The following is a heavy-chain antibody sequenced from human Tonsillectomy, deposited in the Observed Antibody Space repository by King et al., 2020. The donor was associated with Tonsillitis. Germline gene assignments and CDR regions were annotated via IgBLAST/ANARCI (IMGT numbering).Heavy chain of an antibody. CDR3: ATVVVVAATRRDY. D-gene: IGHD2-15*01. CDR1: GFTVSSNY. Sequence: VQLVESGGGLIQPGGSLRLSCAASGFTVSSNYMSWVRRAPGKGLEWVSVSYSCGSKFYSDSVKGQFTIAGYNYKNTLYLQMNSLRAEDTAVYYCATVVVVAATRRDYWGQGTLVTVSS. J-gene: IGHJ4*02. CDR2: SYSCGSK. V-gene: IGHV3-53*01.